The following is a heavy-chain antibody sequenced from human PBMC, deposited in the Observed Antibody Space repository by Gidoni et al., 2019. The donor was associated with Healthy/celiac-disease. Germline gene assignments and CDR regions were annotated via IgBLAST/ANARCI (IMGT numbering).Heavy chain of an antibody. Sequence: QVQLVQSGAEVKKPGASVKVSCKASGYTFPSYAMHWVRQAPGQRLEWMGWINAGNGNTKYSQKFQGRVTITRDTSASTAYMELSSLRSEDTAVYYCARSPQRLLPLYYFDYWGQGTLVTVSS. CDR1: GYTFPSYA. CDR2: INAGNGNT. J-gene: IGHJ4*02. CDR3: ARSPQRLLPLYYFDY. V-gene: IGHV1-3*01. D-gene: IGHD3-22*01.